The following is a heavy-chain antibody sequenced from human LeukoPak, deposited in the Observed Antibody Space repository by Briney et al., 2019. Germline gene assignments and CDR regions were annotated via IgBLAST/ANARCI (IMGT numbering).Heavy chain of an antibody. CDR2: IYYSGST. CDR1: GGSISSSSYY. CDR3: ARTEESGYSYRYFGYYYYMDV. J-gene: IGHJ6*03. V-gene: IGHV4-39*07. D-gene: IGHD5-18*01. Sequence: SETLSLTCTVSGGSISSSSYYWGWIRQPPGKGLEWIGSIYYSGSTYYNPSLKSRVTISVDTSKNQFSLKLSSVTAADTAVYYCARTEESGYSYRYFGYYYYMDVWGKGTTVTVSS.